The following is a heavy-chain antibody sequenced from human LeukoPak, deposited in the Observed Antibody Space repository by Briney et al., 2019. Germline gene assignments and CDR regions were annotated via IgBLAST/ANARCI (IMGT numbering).Heavy chain of an antibody. V-gene: IGHV3-66*01. Sequence: PGGSLRLSRAASVFTVSRNYMSWVRQAPGTGLEWVSVIYSGGSTYYADSVKGRFTISRDNSKNPLYLQMNSLRDEDTAVYYCARGSYSSGWYYFDYWGQGTLVTVS. CDR2: IYSGGST. D-gene: IGHD6-19*01. CDR1: VFTVSRNY. CDR3: ARGSYSSGWYYFDY. J-gene: IGHJ4*02.